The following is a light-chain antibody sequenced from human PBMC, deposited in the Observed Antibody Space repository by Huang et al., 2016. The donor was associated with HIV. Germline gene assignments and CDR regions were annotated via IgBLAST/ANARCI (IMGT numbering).Light chain of an antibody. CDR3: LQDYNYPPT. Sequence: AIQMTQSPSSLSASVGDRVTITCRASQGIRDDLAWYQQKPGKAPKLLIYHTSILQSGVPSRFSGSASGTDVTLTISSLQPEDFATYYCLQDYNYPPTVGQGTKVDIK. V-gene: IGKV1-6*02. CDR1: QGIRDD. CDR2: HTS. J-gene: IGKJ1*01.